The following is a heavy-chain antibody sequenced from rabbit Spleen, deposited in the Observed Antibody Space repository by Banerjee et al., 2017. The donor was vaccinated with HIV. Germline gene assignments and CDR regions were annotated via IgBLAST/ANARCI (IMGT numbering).Heavy chain of an antibody. CDR1: GFDLTNFG. Sequence: QEQLVESGGGLVQPGGSLKLSCRASGFDLTNFGVSWVRQAPGKGLEWIAYIYPDYGSTDYASWVNGRFTISKTSSTTVTLQMTSLTAADTATYFCARDPYVVSSGQYLWGQGTLVTVS. V-gene: IGHV1S39*01. J-gene: IGHJ3*01. CDR3: ARDPYVVSSGQYL. CDR2: IYPDYGST. D-gene: IGHD8-1*01.